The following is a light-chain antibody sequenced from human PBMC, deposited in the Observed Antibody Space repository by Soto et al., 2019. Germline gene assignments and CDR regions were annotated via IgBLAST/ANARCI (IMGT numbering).Light chain of an antibody. CDR1: QSISTH. CDR2: AAS. CDR3: QQSYSSPIT. J-gene: IGKJ5*01. Sequence: DIPMTQSPSSLSASVGDRVTITCRASQSISTHLNWYQKKPGKAPKLLIYAASSLQSGVPSRFSGSGSGTDLTLTISSLQPEDSATYYCQQSYSSPITFGHGTRLEIK. V-gene: IGKV1-39*01.